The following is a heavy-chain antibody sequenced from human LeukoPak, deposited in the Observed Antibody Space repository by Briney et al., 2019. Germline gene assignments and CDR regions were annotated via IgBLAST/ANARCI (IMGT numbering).Heavy chain of an antibody. D-gene: IGHD3-22*01. CDR1: GITLSNYG. V-gene: IGHV3-23*01. CDR3: AKRGVVIRVILVGFHKQAYYFDS. Sequence: GGSLRLSCAVSGITLSNYGMSWVRQAPGKGLEWVAGISDSGGATNYADSVKGRFTISRDNRKNTLYMQMNSLRAEDTAVYFCAKRGVVIRVILVGFHKQAYYFDSWGQGALVTVSS. J-gene: IGHJ4*02. CDR2: ISDSGGAT.